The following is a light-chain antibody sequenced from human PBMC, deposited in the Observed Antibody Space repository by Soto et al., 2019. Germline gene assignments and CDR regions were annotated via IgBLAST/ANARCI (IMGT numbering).Light chain of an antibody. CDR3: SSYTRSNTYV. J-gene: IGLJ1*01. V-gene: IGLV2-18*02. Sequence: QSALTQPPSVSGSPGQSVTISCTGTSSDVGIYNSFSWYQQPPGTVPKLMIYEVSNRPSGVPDRFSGSKSGNTASLTISGLQPEDEADYYCSSYTRSNTYVFGTGTKLTVL. CDR2: EVS. CDR1: SSDVGIYNS.